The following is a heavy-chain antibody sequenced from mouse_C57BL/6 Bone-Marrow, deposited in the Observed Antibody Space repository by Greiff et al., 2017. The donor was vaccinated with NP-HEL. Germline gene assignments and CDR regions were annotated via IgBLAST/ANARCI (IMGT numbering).Heavy chain of an antibody. CDR3: ARDNWDWYFDV. CDR2: SRNKANDYTT. V-gene: IGHV7-1*01. D-gene: IGHD4-1*01. J-gene: IGHJ1*03. CDR1: GFTFSDFY. Sequence: EVQVVESGGGLVQSGRSLRLSCATSGFTFSDFYMEWVRQAPGKGLEWIAASRNKANDYTTEYSASVKGRFIVSRDTSQSILYLQMNALRAEDTAIDYCARDNWDWYFDVWGTGTTVTVSS.